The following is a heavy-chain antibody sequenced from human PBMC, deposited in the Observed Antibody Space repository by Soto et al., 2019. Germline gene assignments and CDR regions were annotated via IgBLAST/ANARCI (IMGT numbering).Heavy chain of an antibody. Sequence: EVQLVESGGGLVKPGGSLRLSCAASGFTFSTYSMNWVRQAPGKGLEWVSSIGSSSTYIYYADSVKGRFTISRDNAKNSLYLQMNSLRAEDAAVYYCARGYHYYDSSGYDKWDAFDIWGQGTMVTVSS. D-gene: IGHD3-22*01. CDR3: ARGYHYYDSSGYDKWDAFDI. CDR1: GFTFSTYS. CDR2: IGSSSTYI. V-gene: IGHV3-21*01. J-gene: IGHJ3*02.